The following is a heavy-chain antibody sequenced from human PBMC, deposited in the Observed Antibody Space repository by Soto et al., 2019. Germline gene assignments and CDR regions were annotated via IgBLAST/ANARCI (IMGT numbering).Heavy chain of an antibody. CDR3: ASDYNAYQRQQVFDI. D-gene: IGHD3-10*01. V-gene: IGHV1-46*02. CDR1: GYSFNSYY. J-gene: IGHJ3*02. CDR2: INPSGAST. Sequence: QVQLVQSGAEVKKPGASVKVACKASGYSFNSYYMHWVRQAPGQGPEWMGVINPSGASTSYAQKFQGRVTMTRDTSTSTVYMELSSLRSEDTALYYCASDYNAYQRQQVFDIWGQGTLVTVSS.